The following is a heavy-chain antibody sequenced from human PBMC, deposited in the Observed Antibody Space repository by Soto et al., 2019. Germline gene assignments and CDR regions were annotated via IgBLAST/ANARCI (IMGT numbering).Heavy chain of an antibody. J-gene: IGHJ6*02. Sequence: QAQLVQSGAEVKKPGASVKVSCKASGYTFTSYDINWVRQAPGQGLEWLGWMDPNSGSTGYAQNFQGRVTMTRNISINTAHMELSSLRSEDTAVYYCAREMKFYFWRKGLDVWGQGTTVTVSS. CDR1: GYTFTSYD. V-gene: IGHV1-8*01. CDR3: AREMKFYFWRKGLDV. CDR2: MDPNSGST. D-gene: IGHD3-3*01.